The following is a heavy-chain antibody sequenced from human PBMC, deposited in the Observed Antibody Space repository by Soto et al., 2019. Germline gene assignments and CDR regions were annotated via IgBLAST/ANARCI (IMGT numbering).Heavy chain of an antibody. CDR1: GASINSNYF. Sequence: PSETLSLTCAVSGASINSNYFWGWIRQPPGRGLEWIGSIYDSGSTNYNPSLKSRVTISLDTSKNQFSLKLTSVTAADTAVYYCAAPPRYWGQGTLVTVS. CDR3: AAPPRY. CDR2: IYDSGST. J-gene: IGHJ4*02. D-gene: IGHD6-6*01. V-gene: IGHV4-38-2*01.